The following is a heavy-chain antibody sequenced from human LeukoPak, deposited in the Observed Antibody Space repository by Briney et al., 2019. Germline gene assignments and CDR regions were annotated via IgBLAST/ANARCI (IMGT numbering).Heavy chain of an antibody. V-gene: IGHV3-33*08. Sequence: GGSLRLSCPASGFTSSSFGMLCVRQAPGKGLEWVAVIWYDGSNKYYADSVKGRFTISRDNSKNTLYLQMNSLRAEDTAVYYCARGMVTRAGYLDLWGRGTLVTVSS. D-gene: IGHD2-21*02. J-gene: IGHJ2*01. CDR2: IWYDGSNK. CDR3: ARGMVTRAGYLDL. CDR1: GFTSSSFG.